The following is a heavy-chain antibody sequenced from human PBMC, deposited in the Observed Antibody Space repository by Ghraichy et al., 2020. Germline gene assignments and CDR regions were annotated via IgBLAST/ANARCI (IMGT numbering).Heavy chain of an antibody. V-gene: IGHV4-31*11. CDR1: GASISSSVYY. Sequence: SETLSLTCVVSGASISSSVYYWSWIRQHPGKGLEWIGHIYNSGSTYYNPSLRSRVAISLDASKNQFSLNLTSVTAADTALYFFARAKGDYWSPGTLVTVSS. CDR2: IYNSGST. CDR3: ARAKGDY. J-gene: IGHJ4*02.